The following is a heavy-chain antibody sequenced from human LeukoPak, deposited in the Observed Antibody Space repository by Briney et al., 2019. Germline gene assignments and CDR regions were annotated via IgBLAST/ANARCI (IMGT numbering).Heavy chain of an antibody. J-gene: IGHJ4*02. V-gene: IGHV3-48*01. D-gene: IGHD1-26*01. Sequence: GGSLRLSCAASGFTFSTYNMNWVRQAPGKGLEWVSYISKTSSSIYYADSVKGRFTISRDNDKNSLYVQMNSLRAEDTAVYYCASSGDYYMGYWGQGTLVTVSS. CDR2: ISKTSSSI. CDR1: GFTFSTYN. CDR3: ASSGDYYMGY.